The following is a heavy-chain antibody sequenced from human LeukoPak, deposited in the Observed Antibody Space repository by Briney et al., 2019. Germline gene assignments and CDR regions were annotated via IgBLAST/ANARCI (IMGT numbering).Heavy chain of an antibody. Sequence: GGSLRLSCAASGFTFKTNAMSWVRQAPGKGLEWVSAISGSGAATYYADSVKGRFTISRDNYKSTPYLHMNSLRAEDTAVYHCAKTYFGDYALHAFDVWGQGTMVTVSS. V-gene: IGHV3-23*01. CDR1: GFTFKTNA. CDR2: ISGSGAAT. CDR3: AKTYFGDYALHAFDV. D-gene: IGHD4-17*01. J-gene: IGHJ3*01.